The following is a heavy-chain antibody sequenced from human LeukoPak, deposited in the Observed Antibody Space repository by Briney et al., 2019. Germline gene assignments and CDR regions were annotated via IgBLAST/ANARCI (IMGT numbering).Heavy chain of an antibody. CDR2: IYLGDSDT. V-gene: IGHV5-51*01. J-gene: IGHJ4*02. CDR3: ARRSSGNYHFDY. CDR1: GYSFATSW. D-gene: IGHD3-22*01. Sequence: GESLKISCKGSGYSFATSWIGWVRQMPGKGLEWMGLIYLGDSDTRYSPSFQAQVTMSADKSISTAYLQWSSLKASDTAMYYCARRSSGNYHFDYWGQGTLVTVSS.